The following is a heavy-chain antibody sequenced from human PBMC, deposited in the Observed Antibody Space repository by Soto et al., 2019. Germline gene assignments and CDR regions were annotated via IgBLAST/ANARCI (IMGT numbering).Heavy chain of an antibody. CDR3: ARGPLWSVYY. CDR2: INHSGST. J-gene: IGHJ4*02. Sequence: SETLSLTCAVYGGSFSGYYWSWIRQPPGKGLEWIGEINHSGSTNHNPSLKSRVTISVDTSKNQFSLKLSSVTAADTAVYYCARGPLWSVYYWGQGTLVTVSS. D-gene: IGHD2-21*01. V-gene: IGHV4-34*01. CDR1: GGSFSGYY.